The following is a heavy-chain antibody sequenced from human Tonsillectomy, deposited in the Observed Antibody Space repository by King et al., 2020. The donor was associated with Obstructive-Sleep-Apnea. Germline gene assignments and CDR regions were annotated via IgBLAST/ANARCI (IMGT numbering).Heavy chain of an antibody. V-gene: IGHV3-30*02. D-gene: IGHD6-13*01. CDR3: AKATAAAGTFADY. J-gene: IGHJ4*02. CDR2: IRYDGSNK. CDR1: GVSFSSYG. Sequence: VQLVESGGGVVQPGGSLRLSCAASGVSFSSYGMHWVRQAPGKGLEWVAFIRYDGSNKYYADSVKGRFTISRDTSKKTLYLQMNSTRAEDTAVFYCAKATAAAGTFADYWGQGTLVTVSS.